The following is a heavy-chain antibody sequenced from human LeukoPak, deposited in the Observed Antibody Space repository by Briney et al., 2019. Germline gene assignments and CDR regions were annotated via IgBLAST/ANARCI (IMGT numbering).Heavy chain of an antibody. CDR2: IKGDGSDK. J-gene: IGHJ6*03. CDR3: ARDPYSGNYGNYYYYYMDV. V-gene: IGHV3-7*01. D-gene: IGHD1-26*01. CDR1: GFTFSSSW. Sequence: GGSLRLSCAASGFTFSSSWMTWVRQAPGKGLEWLANIKGDGSDKNYVDSVKGRFTISRDNAKNSLYLQMSSLSPDATAVYFCARDPYSGNYGNYYYYYMDVWGKGTTVTISS.